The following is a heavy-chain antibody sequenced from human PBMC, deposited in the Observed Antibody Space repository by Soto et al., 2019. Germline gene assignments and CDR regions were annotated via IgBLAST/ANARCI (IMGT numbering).Heavy chain of an antibody. CDR3: AARSCSSSTGFHPCPY. CDR1: GGTFSSYT. J-gene: IGHJ4*02. CDR2: LIPILDVT. V-gene: IGHV1-69*02. Sequence: QVQLVQSGAEVKKPGSSVKVSCKASGGTFSSYTFSWVRQAPGQGLEWMGRLIPILDVTTYSQQFRGRVTITADKATSTVYMDLSSLTAEDTALYFCAARSCSSSTGFHPCPYWGQGTLVAVSS. D-gene: IGHD6-25*01.